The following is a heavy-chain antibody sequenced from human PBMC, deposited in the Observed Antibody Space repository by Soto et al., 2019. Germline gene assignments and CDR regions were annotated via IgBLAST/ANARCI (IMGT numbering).Heavy chain of an antibody. D-gene: IGHD3-3*01. CDR3: ARDLRDDFWSGYYSWFDL. CDR2: ISAYNGNT. Sequence: ASVKVSCKASGYTFTSYGISWVRQAPGQGLEWMGWISAYNGNTNYAQKLQGRVTMTTDTSTSTAYMELRSLRSDDTAVYYCARDLRDDFWSGYYSWFDLRGQGTLVTVSS. V-gene: IGHV1-18*01. J-gene: IGHJ5*02. CDR1: GYTFTSYG.